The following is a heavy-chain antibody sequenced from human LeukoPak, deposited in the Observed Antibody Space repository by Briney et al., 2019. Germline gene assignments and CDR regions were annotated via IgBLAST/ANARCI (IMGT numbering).Heavy chain of an antibody. J-gene: IGHJ5*02. CDR2: INPSGGST. Sequence: ASVKVSCKASGYTFTSYYMHWVRQAPGQGLEWMGIINPSGGSTSYAQRFQGRVTITADRSTSTAYMEVSSLRSEDTAIYYCARDPTNSDSEGWFDPWGQGTPVTVSS. CDR1: GYTFTSYY. CDR3: ARDPTNSDSEGWFDP. V-gene: IGHV1-46*01. D-gene: IGHD4-11*01.